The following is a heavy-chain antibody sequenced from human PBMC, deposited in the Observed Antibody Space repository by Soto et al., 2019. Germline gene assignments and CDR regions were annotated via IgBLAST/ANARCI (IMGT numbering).Heavy chain of an antibody. CDR3: ARAPKVSGSSQTRPDF. V-gene: IGHV4-34*01. CDR1: SGSFSGYY. CDR2: ISQSGNT. D-gene: IGHD6-6*01. Sequence: SAKLCLTWSIYSGSFSGYYWSWIRQPPGKGLEWIGEISQSGNTNYSPSLKSRVSISIDTSKKQFSLNLASVSAADTAVYYCARAPKVSGSSQTRPDFWGQGTLVTVSS. J-gene: IGHJ4*02.